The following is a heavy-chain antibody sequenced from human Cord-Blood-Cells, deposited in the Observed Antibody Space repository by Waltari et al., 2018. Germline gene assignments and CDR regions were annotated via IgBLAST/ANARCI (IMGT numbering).Heavy chain of an antibody. D-gene: IGHD3-3*01. Sequence: EVQLVESGGGLIQPGGSLRLSCAASGFTVSSNYMSWVRQAPGKGLEWVSVIYSGGSTYYADSVKGRFTISRDKSKNTLYLQMNSLRAEDTAVYYCARGGDFWSGYYAFDIWGQGTMVTVSS. CDR1: GFTVSSNY. CDR2: IYSGGST. V-gene: IGHV3-53*01. J-gene: IGHJ3*02. CDR3: ARGGDFWSGYYAFDI.